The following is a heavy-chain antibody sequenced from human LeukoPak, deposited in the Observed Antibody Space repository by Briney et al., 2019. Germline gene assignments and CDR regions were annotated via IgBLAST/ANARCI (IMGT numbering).Heavy chain of an antibody. D-gene: IGHD6-13*01. CDR3: ARDLVAAADPDAFDI. J-gene: IGHJ3*02. CDR1: RFTFSSYW. V-gene: IGHV3-7*01. CDR2: IKQDGSEK. Sequence: PGGSLRLSCAASRFTFSSYWMSWVRQAPGKGLEWVANIKQDGSEKYYVDSVKGRFTISRDDAKNSLYLQMNSLRAEDTAVYYCARDLVAAADPDAFDIWGQGTMVTVSS.